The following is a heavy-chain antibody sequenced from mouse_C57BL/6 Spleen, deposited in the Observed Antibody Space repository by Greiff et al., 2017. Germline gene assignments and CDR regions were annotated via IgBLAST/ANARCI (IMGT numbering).Heavy chain of an antibody. Sequence: QVQLQQPGAELVMPGASVKLSCKASGYTFTSYWMHWVKQRPGQGLEWIGEIDPSDSYTNYNQKFKGKSTLTVDKSSSTAYRQRSSLTSEDSAVYYCASGITTVVEYYFDDWGQGTTLTVSS. CDR2: IDPSDSYT. J-gene: IGHJ2*01. V-gene: IGHV1-69*01. CDR1: GYTFTSYW. CDR3: ASGITTVVEYYFDD. D-gene: IGHD1-1*01.